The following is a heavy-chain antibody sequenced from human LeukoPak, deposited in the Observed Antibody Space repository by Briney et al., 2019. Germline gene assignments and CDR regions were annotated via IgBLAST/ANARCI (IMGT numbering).Heavy chain of an antibody. J-gene: IGHJ6*02. V-gene: IGHV1-69*04. Sequence: ASVKVPCKASGGTFSSYAISWVRQAPGQGLEWMGRIIPILGIANYAQKFQGRVTITADKSTSTAYMELSSLRSEDTAVYYCARDRWYYGSGSYSLHGMDVWGQGTTVTVSS. CDR1: GGTFSSYA. CDR3: ARDRWYYGSGSYSLHGMDV. CDR2: IIPILGIA. D-gene: IGHD3-10*01.